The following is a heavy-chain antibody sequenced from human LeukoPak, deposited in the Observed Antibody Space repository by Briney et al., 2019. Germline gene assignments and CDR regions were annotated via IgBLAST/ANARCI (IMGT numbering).Heavy chain of an antibody. Sequence: SETLSLTCAVYGGSFSGYYWSWIRQPPGKGLEWIGEINHSGSTNYNPSLKSRATISVDTSKNQFSLKLSSVTAADTAVYYCARGRGSSWYSWFDPWGQGTLVTVSS. D-gene: IGHD6-13*01. CDR2: INHSGST. V-gene: IGHV4-34*01. CDR3: ARGRGSSWYSWFDP. CDR1: GGSFSGYY. J-gene: IGHJ5*02.